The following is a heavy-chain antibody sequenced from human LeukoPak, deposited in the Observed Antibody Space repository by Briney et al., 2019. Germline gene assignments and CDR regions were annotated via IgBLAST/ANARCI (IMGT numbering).Heavy chain of an antibody. D-gene: IGHD3-22*01. J-gene: IGHJ4*02. CDR2: ISGSGGST. Sequence: GGSLRLSCAASGFTFSSYAMSWVRQAPGKGLEWVSGISGSGGSTYYADSVKGRFTISRDNSKNTLYLQMNSLRAEDTAVYYCAKDNYYECSGTGQRTLDYWGQGTLVTVRS. CDR1: GFTFSSYA. CDR3: AKDNYYECSGTGQRTLDY. V-gene: IGHV3-23*01.